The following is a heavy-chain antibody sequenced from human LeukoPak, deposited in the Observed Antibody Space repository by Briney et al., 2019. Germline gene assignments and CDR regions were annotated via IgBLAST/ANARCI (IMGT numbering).Heavy chain of an antibody. D-gene: IGHD5-18*01. CDR2: ISGSGGST. CDR3: AKDLGYSYGYFDY. J-gene: IGHJ4*02. V-gene: IGHV3-23*01. Sequence: GGSLRLSCAASGFTFSSYAMSWVRQAPGKGLEWVSAISGSGGSTYYADSVKGRFTISRDNSKNTLYLQMNSLRAEDTAAYYCAKDLGYSYGYFDYWGQGTLVTVSS. CDR1: GFTFSSYA.